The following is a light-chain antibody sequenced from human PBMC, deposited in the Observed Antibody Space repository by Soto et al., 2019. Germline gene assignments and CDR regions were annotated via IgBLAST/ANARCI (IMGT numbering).Light chain of an antibody. V-gene: IGKV3-11*01. J-gene: IGKJ4*01. Sequence: EVVLTQSPATLSLSPGDRATLSCRASQSISTFLTWYQQKPGQAPRLLIYDASTRATGIPPRFSGTGSGTDLTLTISSLEPEDFAVYYCQQRSDWPPLTFGGGTKVEIK. CDR3: QQRSDWPPLT. CDR2: DAS. CDR1: QSISTF.